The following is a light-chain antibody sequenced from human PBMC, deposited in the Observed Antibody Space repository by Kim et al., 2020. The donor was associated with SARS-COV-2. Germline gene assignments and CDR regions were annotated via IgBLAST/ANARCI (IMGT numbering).Light chain of an antibody. J-gene: IGKJ2*01. Sequence: VSPGERATLSCRASQSVTSNLAWYQQKPGQAPRLLSYGASIRATGIPDRFSGSGSGTEFTLTISSLQSEDFALYYCQQYNRWPPYIFGQGTKLEI. CDR1: QSVTSN. CDR3: QQYNRWPPYI. V-gene: IGKV3-15*01. CDR2: GAS.